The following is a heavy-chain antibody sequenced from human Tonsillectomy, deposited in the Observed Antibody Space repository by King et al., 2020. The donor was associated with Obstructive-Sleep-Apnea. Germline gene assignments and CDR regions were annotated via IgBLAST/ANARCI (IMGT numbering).Heavy chain of an antibody. CDR2: IYYSGST. D-gene: IGHD5-12*01. Sequence: QLQESGPGLVKPSETLSLTCTVSGGSISSYYWSWIRQPPGKGLEWIGYIYYSGSTNYNPSLKSRVTISVDTSKNQFSLKLSSVTAADTAVYYCARAHIAATDPFFDYWGQGTLVTVSS. V-gene: IGHV4-59*08. CDR3: ARAHIAATDPFFDY. CDR1: GGSISSYY. J-gene: IGHJ4*02.